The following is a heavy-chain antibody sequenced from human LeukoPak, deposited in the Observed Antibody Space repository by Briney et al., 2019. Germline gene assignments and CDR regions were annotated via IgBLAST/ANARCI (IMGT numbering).Heavy chain of an antibody. Sequence: WGSLRLSCAASGFTFSSYAMSWVRQAPGKGLEWVSAISGSGGSTYYADSVKGRFTISRDNSKNTLYLQMNSLRAEDTAVYYCAKDPYYDILTGSWFDPWGQGTLVTVSS. V-gene: IGHV3-23*01. CDR1: GFTFSSYA. D-gene: IGHD3-9*01. CDR2: ISGSGGST. CDR3: AKDPYYDILTGSWFDP. J-gene: IGHJ5*02.